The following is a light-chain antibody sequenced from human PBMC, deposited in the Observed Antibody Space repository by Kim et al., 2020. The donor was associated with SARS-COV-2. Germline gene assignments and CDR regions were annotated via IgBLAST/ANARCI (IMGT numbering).Light chain of an antibody. CDR2: AAS. V-gene: IGKV1-27*01. CDR3: QKYNSAPWT. CDR1: QDIKNY. Sequence: ASVGYRVTITCRASQDIKNYLAWYRQKPGKVPEVLIYAASILQSGVPSRISGSGSGTDFTLTINSLQPEDVATYYCQKYNSAPWTFGQGTKVDIK. J-gene: IGKJ1*01.